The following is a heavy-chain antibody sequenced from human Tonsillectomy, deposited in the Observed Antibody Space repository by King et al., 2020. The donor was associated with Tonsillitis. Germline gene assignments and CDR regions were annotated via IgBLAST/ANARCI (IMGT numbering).Heavy chain of an antibody. J-gene: IGHJ4*02. D-gene: IGHD5-12*01. Sequence: VQLVESGGGLVQPGGSLRLSCAASGFTVSTSYMNWVRQAPGKGLEWVSGIYSGDITSYADSVKSSITISRDNSKNTLYLQMNSLRAEDTALYYCARGYSGYDYFDYWGQGTLVTVSS. CDR3: ARGYSGYDYFDY. CDR1: GFTVSTSY. V-gene: IGHV3-66*01. CDR2: IYSGDIT.